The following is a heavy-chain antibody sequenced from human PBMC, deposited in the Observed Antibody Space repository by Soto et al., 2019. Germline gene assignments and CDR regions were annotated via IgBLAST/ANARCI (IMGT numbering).Heavy chain of an antibody. D-gene: IGHD3-22*01. V-gene: IGHV3-23*01. CDR3: AKDFDSDETSHGPNDY. CDR2: ISGSGDAK. CDR1: GFSFSSYG. Sequence: EVHLLESGGGLVQPGESLRLSCVASGFSFSSYGMSWVRQAPGKGLEWDSIISGSGDAKYYADSVKGRFTISRDNSKNTMYLQVDSLRAEDTAVYYCAKDFDSDETSHGPNDYWGQGTLVTVTS. J-gene: IGHJ4*02.